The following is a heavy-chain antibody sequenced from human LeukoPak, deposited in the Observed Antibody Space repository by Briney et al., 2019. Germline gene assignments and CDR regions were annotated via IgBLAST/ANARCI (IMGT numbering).Heavy chain of an antibody. Sequence: KPSETLSLTCTVSGGSISPYYWTWIRLPPGKGLEWIGYVYYTGTTTYNPSLHSRLAISVDTSKNQISLNLGFVTAADTAVYYCARTSRHYFGSGTKLTPWPADMDVWGQGTTVTVSS. CDR3: ARTSRHYFGSGTKLTPWPADMDV. CDR2: VYYTGTT. CDR1: GGSISPYY. V-gene: IGHV4-59*01. D-gene: IGHD3-10*01. J-gene: IGHJ6*02.